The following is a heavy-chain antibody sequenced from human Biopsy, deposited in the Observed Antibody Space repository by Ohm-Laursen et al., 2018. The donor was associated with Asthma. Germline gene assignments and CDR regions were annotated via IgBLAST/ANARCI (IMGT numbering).Heavy chain of an antibody. CDR3: ASGPQWSGLDI. D-gene: IGHD2-8*01. J-gene: IGHJ6*02. CDR1: RGPFRGYV. V-gene: IGHV4-34*01. CDR2: IPQGGAT. Sequence: SETLSLTWALNRGPFRGYVGAWIRQPPGKGLEWIGEIPQGGATTVNPSLKSRVTISMDPSKSQLYLSLRSLTAADTAVYYCASGPQWSGLDIWGQGTTVTVPS.